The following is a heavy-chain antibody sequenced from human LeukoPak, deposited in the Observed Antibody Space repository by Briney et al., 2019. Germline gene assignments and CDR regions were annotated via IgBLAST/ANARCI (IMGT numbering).Heavy chain of an antibody. V-gene: IGHV3-30*02. Sequence: GGSLRLSCAASGFSFSNFGMHWVRQAPGKGLEWVSFILFDGSNKYYADSAKGRFTISRDNSKNTLYLQMNSLRAEDTAVYYCARGSKSYGDYIRSRIHYFDYWGQGTLVTVSS. J-gene: IGHJ4*02. CDR1: GFSFSNFG. CDR2: ILFDGSNK. CDR3: ARGSKSYGDYIRSRIHYFDY. D-gene: IGHD4-17*01.